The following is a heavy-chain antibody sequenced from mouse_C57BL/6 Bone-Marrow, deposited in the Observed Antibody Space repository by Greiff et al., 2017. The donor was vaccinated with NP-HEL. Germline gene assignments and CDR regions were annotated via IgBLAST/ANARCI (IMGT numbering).Heavy chain of an antibody. CDR3: ARYSNYGAMDY. CDR1: GFTFSDYY. J-gene: IGHJ4*01. CDR2: INYDGSST. D-gene: IGHD2-5*01. Sequence: DVKLVESEGGLVQPGSSMKLSCTASGFTFSDYYMAWVRQVPEKGLEWVANINYDGSSTYYLDSLKSRFIISRDNEKNILYLQISSLKSEDTATYYWARYSNYGAMDYWGQGTSVTVSS. V-gene: IGHV5-16*01.